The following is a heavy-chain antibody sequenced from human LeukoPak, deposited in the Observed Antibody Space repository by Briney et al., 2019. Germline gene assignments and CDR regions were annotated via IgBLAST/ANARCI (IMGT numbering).Heavy chain of an antibody. V-gene: IGHV4-34*01. CDR3: ARGRRPRSNWFDP. CDR2: INHSGST. CDR1: GGSFSGYY. J-gene: IGHJ5*02. Sequence: SETLSLTCAVYGGSFSGYYWSWIRQPPGKGLEWIGEINHSGSTNYNPSLKSRVTISVDTSKNQFSLKLSSVTAADTAVYYCARGRRPRSNWFDPWGQGTLATVSS.